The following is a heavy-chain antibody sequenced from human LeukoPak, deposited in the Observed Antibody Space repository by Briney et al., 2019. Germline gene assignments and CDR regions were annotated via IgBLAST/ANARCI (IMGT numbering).Heavy chain of an antibody. CDR2: ISTSVSYI. Sequence: GGPLSSSFQASGFPSSTITMNWVGQAPGKGREWFASISTSVSYIYYADSVKGRFTISRDNAKNSLYLEMNSLRAEDTAVYYCARDRRGYSYGPVDYWGQGTLVTVSS. V-gene: IGHV3-21*01. CDR1: GFPSSTIT. CDR3: ARDRRGYSYGPVDY. J-gene: IGHJ4*02. D-gene: IGHD5-18*01.